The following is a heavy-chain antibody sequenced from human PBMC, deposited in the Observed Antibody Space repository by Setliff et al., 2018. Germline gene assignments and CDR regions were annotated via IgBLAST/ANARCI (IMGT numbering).Heavy chain of an antibody. CDR3: AKPQVELRWGFES. J-gene: IGHJ4*02. Sequence: GGSLRLSCAASGLTFSSDAMTWVRQTPGKGLEWVSVISSDGTSIYYADSVKGRFTIFRDASKNTLFLHMTSLRAEDTAVYYCAKPQVELRWGFESWGQGTPVTVSS. D-gene: IGHD1-7*01. CDR2: ISSDGTSI. V-gene: IGHV3-23*03. CDR1: GLTFSSDA.